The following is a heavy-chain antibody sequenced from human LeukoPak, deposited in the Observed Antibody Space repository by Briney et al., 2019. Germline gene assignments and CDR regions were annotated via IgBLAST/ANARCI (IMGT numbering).Heavy chain of an antibody. D-gene: IGHD6-19*01. J-gene: IGHJ3*02. CDR1: GFSFSIYG. V-gene: IGHV3-33*01. CDR2: IWYDGGNK. CDR3: LRITEAVASNDAVDI. Sequence: PGRSLRLSCAASGFSFSIYGMYWVRQAPGRGPEWVALIWYDGGNKYYADSVKGRFTISRDNSKNILYLQMNSLRAEDTAVYYCLRITEAVASNDAVDIWGQGTMVTVSS.